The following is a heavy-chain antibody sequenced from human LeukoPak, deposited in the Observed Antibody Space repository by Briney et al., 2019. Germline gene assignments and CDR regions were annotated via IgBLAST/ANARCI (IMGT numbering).Heavy chain of an antibody. D-gene: IGHD3-10*01. V-gene: IGHV3-7*01. CDR3: ASVSRASGSDH. CDR1: GLTFSTYW. J-gene: IGHJ4*02. CDR2: IKQDGSEK. Sequence: GGSLRLSCAASGLTFSTYWMNWVRQAPGKGLEWAANIKQDGSEKYYVDSVKGRFTISRDNAKNSLYLHMNNLRAEDTAVYYCASVSRASGSDHWGQGTLVTVSS.